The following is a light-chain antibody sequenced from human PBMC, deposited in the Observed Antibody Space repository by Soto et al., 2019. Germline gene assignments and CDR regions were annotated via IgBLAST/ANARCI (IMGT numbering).Light chain of an antibody. CDR3: QQYGGSPIT. J-gene: IGKJ5*01. V-gene: IGKV3-20*01. CDR1: QSVSSS. Sequence: ESILKECPGALSLYPGERATLSCRASQSVSSSLAWYQQKTGQAPRLLISGASSRATGIPDRFSGSGSETDFTLTISRLEPEDCALYYCQQYGGSPITFGQGTLLEIK. CDR2: GAS.